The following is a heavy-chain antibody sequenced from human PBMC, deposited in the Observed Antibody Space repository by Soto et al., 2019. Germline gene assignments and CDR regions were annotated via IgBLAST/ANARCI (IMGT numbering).Heavy chain of an antibody. Sequence: ASVKVSCKASGYTFTGYYMHWVRQAPGQGLEWMGWINPNSGGTNYAQKFQGWVTMTRDTSISTAYMELSRLRSDDTAVYYCAREASRGLYDILTGYSILNAFDIWGQGTMVTVS. CDR1: GYTFTGYY. CDR3: AREASRGLYDILTGYSILNAFDI. CDR2: INPNSGGT. V-gene: IGHV1-2*04. J-gene: IGHJ3*02. D-gene: IGHD3-9*01.